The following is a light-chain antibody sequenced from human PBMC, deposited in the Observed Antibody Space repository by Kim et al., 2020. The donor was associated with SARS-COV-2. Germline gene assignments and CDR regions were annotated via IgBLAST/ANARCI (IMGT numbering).Light chain of an antibody. CDR2: GAS. Sequence: SPGERATLSCRASQSVSSSYLAWYQQKPGQAPRLLNYGASSRATGIPDRFSGSGSGTDFTLTISRLEPEDFAVYYCQQYGSSLPTFGGGTKVDIK. CDR1: QSVSSSY. J-gene: IGKJ4*01. CDR3: QQYGSSLPT. V-gene: IGKV3-20*01.